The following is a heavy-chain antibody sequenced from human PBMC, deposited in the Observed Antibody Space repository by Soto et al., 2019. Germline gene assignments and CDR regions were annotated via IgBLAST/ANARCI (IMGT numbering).Heavy chain of an antibody. J-gene: IGHJ6*02. Sequence: EVQLVESGGALVQPGGSLKLSCAASGFIFSGSAIHWVRQASGKGLEWVGRIRSRANNYATSSAASVKGRFTFSRDDSKNTAYLQMNTLKTEDTAVYYCCRGKGAVIGDYYYHGLDVWGQGTTVTVSS. CDR3: CRGKGAVIGDYYYHGLDV. CDR2: IRSRANNYAT. D-gene: IGHD3-16*02. CDR1: GFIFSGSA. V-gene: IGHV3-73*02.